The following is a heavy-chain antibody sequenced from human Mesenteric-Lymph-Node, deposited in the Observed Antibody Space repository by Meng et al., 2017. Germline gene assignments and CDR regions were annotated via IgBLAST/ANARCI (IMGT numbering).Heavy chain of an antibody. J-gene: IGHJ4*02. V-gene: IGHV2-5*02. CDR1: GFSLSTSGVG. CDR2: IYWDDDK. D-gene: IGHD3-22*01. CDR3: AHRTAYDSKFDY. Sequence: QITLKASCPSMVKPTQTLTLTCSFSGFSLSTSGVGVGWIRQPPGKALEWLALIYWDDDKRYSPSLKTRLTITKDTSKNQVVLTMTNMDPVDTATYYCAHRTAYDSKFDYWGQGTLVTVSS.